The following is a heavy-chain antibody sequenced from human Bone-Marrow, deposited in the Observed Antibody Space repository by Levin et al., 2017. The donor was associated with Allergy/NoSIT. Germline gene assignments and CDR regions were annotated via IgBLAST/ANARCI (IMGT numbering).Heavy chain of an antibody. Sequence: SQTLSLTCTVSGGSVSSDSYYWSWIRQPPGKGLEWIGYIYNRGSTNYNPSLKSRVTISLDTSKNQFSLQLRSVTAADTALYYCARDGEGVVTALDNWGQGTQVTVSS. D-gene: IGHD2-21*02. J-gene: IGHJ4*02. CDR3: ARDGEGVVTALDN. CDR2: IYNRGST. CDR1: GGSVSSDSYY. V-gene: IGHV4-61*01.